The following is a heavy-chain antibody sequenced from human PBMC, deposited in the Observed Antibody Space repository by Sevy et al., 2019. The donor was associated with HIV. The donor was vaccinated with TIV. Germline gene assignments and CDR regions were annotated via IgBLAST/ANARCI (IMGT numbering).Heavy chain of an antibody. CDR3: SNGAGGSDWVGFDY. D-gene: IGHD1-26*01. J-gene: IGHJ4*02. V-gene: IGHV3-30*03. CDR1: GFTFSDYG. CDR2: ISYDGSDI. Sequence: GESLKISCEVSGFTFSDYGMHWVRQAPGKGLEWPAVISYDGSDIYYPDSVEGRFTVSRDNSKNTLYLQMNSLRPEDTAVYYCSNGAGGSDWVGFDYWGQGTLVTVSS.